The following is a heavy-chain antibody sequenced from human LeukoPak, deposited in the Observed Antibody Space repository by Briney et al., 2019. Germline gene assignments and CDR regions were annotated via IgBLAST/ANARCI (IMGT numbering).Heavy chain of an antibody. J-gene: IGHJ4*01. CDR1: GFTFSSYG. V-gene: IGHV3-30*02. CDR2: IRYDGSDK. D-gene: IGHD6-19*01. CDR3: AKAPSGYSSGWYGNFDY. Sequence: GGSLRLSCAASGFTFSSYGMHWVRQAPGKGLEWVAFIRYDGSDKYYADSVKGRFTISRDNSKNTLYLQMNSLRAEDTAVYYCAKAPSGYSSGWYGNFDYWGQEPWSPSPQ.